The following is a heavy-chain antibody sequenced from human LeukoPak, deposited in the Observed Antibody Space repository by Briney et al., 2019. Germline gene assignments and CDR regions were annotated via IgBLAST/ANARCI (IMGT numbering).Heavy chain of an antibody. CDR2: ISSSGSII. V-gene: IGHV3-11*01. D-gene: IGHD3-22*01. CDR1: GFTFSDYY. J-gene: IGHJ1*01. Sequence: GGSLRLSCAASGFTFSDYYMSWIRQAPGKGLECVSYISSSGSIIYYADSVKGRFTISRDNAKNSMYLQMNSLRAEDTAVYYCARGKYDSSPFLQHWGQGTLVTVSS. CDR3: ARGKYDSSPFLQH.